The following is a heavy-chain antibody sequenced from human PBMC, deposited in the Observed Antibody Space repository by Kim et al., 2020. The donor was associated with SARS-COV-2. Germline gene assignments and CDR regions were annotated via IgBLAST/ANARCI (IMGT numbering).Heavy chain of an antibody. J-gene: IGHJ6*02. CDR1: GFISGDYA. CDR3: AKMGALRSYFFYGLDV. V-gene: IGHV3-9*02. Sequence: GGSLRLSCEVSGFISGDYAVHWVRQAPGKGLEWVSGINWNSGDIGYADSVKGRFTVSRDIADNSLYLQMNSLRPEDTALYYCAKMGALRSYFFYGLDVWGQGTTVTVSS. CDR2: INWNSGDI. D-gene: IGHD1-26*01.